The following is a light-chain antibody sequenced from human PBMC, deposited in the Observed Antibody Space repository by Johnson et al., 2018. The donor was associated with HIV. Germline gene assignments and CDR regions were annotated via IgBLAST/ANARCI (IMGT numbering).Light chain of an antibody. CDR3: GTWDGSLSAV. J-gene: IGLJ1*01. CDR2: DNN. V-gene: IGLV1-51*01. CDR1: SSNIGNNY. Sequence: QSVLTQPPSVSAAPGQKVTISCSGTSSNIGNNYVSWYQQLPGTAPKLLIYDNNKRPSGIPDRFSGSKSGTSATLGITGLQTGDEADYYCGTWDGSLSAVFGTGTKVTVL.